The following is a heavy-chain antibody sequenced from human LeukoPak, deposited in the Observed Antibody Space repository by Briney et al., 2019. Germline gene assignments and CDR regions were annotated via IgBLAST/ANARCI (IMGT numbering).Heavy chain of an antibody. CDR1: GGSISSSNYY. J-gene: IGHJ4*02. Sequence: SETLSLTCSVSGGSISSSNYYWGWIRQPPGKGLEWIGSIYYSGSTYYNPSLKSRVTISVDTSKNQFSLKLSSMTAADTAVYYCARRRFVRGPDVVNPFDYWGQGTLVTVSS. CDR3: ARRRFVRGPDVVNPFDY. V-gene: IGHV4-39*01. D-gene: IGHD2-8*01. CDR2: IYYSGST.